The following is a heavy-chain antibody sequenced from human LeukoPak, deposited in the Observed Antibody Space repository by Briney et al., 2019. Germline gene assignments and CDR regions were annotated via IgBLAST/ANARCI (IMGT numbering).Heavy chain of an antibody. J-gene: IGHJ4*02. Sequence: GGSLRLSCVASGFTFTSYGMHWVRQAPGKGLEWVAFLRHDGSNTNYADSVKGRFTISRDSSKNTLYLQMNSLRAEDTAVYYCARGSTVGAGDYWGQGTLVTVSS. V-gene: IGHV3-30*02. CDR1: GFTFTSYG. CDR2: LRHDGSNT. D-gene: IGHD1-26*01. CDR3: ARGSTVGAGDY.